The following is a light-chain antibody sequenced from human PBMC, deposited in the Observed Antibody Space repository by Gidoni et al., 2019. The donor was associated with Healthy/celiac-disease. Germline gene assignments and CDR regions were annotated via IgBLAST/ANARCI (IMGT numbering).Light chain of an antibody. CDR3: QQYNNWPLS. V-gene: IGKV3-15*01. CDR1: QSVRSN. J-gene: IGKJ1*01. CDR2: GAS. Sequence: EIVMTQSPATLSVSPGERATLSCRASQSVRSNLAWYQQKPGQAPRLLLYGASTRATGIPARFRGSGSGTEFTLTISSLQSEDFAVYYCQQYNNWPLSFXQXTKVEIK.